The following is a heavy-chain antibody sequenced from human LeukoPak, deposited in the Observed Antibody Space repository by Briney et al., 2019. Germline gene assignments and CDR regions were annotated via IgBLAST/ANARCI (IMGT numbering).Heavy chain of an antibody. J-gene: IGHJ6*03. CDR3: ARVADDYYDSSGYLGV. CDR2: INPSGGST. Sequence: GASVKVSCKASGYTFTSYYMHWVRQAPGQGLEWMGIINPSGGSTSYAQKFQGRVTMTRDTSTSTVYMELSSLRSEDTAVHYCARVADDYYDSSGYLGVWGKGTTVTVSS. V-gene: IGHV1-46*01. CDR1: GYTFTSYY. D-gene: IGHD3-22*01.